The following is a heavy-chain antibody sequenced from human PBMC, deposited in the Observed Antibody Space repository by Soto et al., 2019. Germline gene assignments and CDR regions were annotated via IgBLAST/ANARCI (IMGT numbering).Heavy chain of an antibody. CDR1: GLTVSSNY. Sequence: EVQLVETGGGLIQPGGSLRLSCAASGLTVSSNYMNWVRQAPGKGLEWVSVLYSGGSTHYAGSVKGRFIISRDNSKNKLYIQMNSLRVGDTAVCYCASDRPGDEGDGFDIWGHGTMVTVSS. V-gene: IGHV3-53*02. CDR2: LYSGGST. CDR3: ASDRPGDEGDGFDI. D-gene: IGHD3-10*01. J-gene: IGHJ3*02.